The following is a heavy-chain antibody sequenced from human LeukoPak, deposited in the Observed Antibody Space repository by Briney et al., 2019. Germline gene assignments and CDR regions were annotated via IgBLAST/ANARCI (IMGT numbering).Heavy chain of an antibody. D-gene: IGHD3-22*01. CDR3: AREYYDSSGYYGTGDAFDI. CDR2: IYYSGST. Sequence: SETLSLTCTVSGGSISSSSYYWGWIRQPPGKGLEWIGYIYYSGSTNYNPSLKSRVTISVDTSKNQFSLKLSSVTAADTAVYYCAREYYDSSGYYGTGDAFDIWGQGTMVTVSS. J-gene: IGHJ3*02. CDR1: GGSISSSSYY. V-gene: IGHV4-61*01.